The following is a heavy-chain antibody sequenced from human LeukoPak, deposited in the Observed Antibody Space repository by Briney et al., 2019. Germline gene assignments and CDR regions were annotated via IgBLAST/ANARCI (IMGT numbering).Heavy chain of an antibody. Sequence: SETLSLTCTVSGASISTNTYYWAWIRQPPGKGLEWIANIFYNGNTYYNPSLKSRVTISIDTSNNQFSLKLISVTAADMAVYYCARASSSSWGFDPWGQGTLVTVSS. J-gene: IGHJ5*02. CDR1: GASISTNTYY. D-gene: IGHD6-13*01. CDR3: ARASSSSWGFDP. CDR2: IFYNGNT. V-gene: IGHV4-39*07.